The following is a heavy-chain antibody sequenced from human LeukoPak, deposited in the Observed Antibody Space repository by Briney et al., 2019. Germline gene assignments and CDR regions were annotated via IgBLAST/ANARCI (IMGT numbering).Heavy chain of an antibody. D-gene: IGHD3-10*01. J-gene: IGHJ5*02. V-gene: IGHV1-46*01. CDR2: INPSGGST. CDR3: ARDGFEYVVRSYNWFDP. Sequence: AASVKVSCKASGYTFTSYYMHWVRQAPGQGLEWMGIINPSGGSTSYAQKFQGRVTMTRDTSTSTVYMELSSLRSKDTAVYYCARDGFEYVVRSYNWFDPWGQGTLVTVSS. CDR1: GYTFTSYY.